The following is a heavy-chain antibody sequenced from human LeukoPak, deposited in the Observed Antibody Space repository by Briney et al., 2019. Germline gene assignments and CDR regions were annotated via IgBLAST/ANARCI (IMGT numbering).Heavy chain of an antibody. D-gene: IGHD2-2*01. CDR2: IYYTGST. Sequence: SETLSLTCTVSGGSISSSNWWSWVRQPPGKGLEWIGYIYYTGSTNYNPSLKSRVTTSVDTSKNQFSLKLSSVTAADTAVYYCARDRNIVVVPATHGYWYFDLWGRGTLVTVSS. J-gene: IGHJ2*01. CDR3: ARDRNIVVVPATHGYWYFDL. CDR1: GGSISSSNW. V-gene: IGHV4-4*02.